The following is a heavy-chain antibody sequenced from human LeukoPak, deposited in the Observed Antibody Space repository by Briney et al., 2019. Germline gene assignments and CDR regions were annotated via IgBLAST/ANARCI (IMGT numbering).Heavy chain of an antibody. D-gene: IGHD1-26*01. V-gene: IGHV3-74*01. Sequence: PGGSLRLSCVGSGFTFRNYWMHWVRQLPGKGLLWVTRIDRYGSGIVYADSVRGRFTISRDNAKNTVSLQMKSLRPEDTGVYYCASDSEGRSGGDFWGQGTLVTVSS. CDR3: ASDSEGRSGGDF. CDR2: IDRYGSGI. J-gene: IGHJ4*02. CDR1: GFTFRNYW.